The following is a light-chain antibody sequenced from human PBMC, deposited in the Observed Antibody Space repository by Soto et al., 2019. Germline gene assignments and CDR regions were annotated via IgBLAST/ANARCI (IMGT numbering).Light chain of an antibody. CDR3: QQYNNWPQT. CDR1: QSVSSN. Sequence: EIAMTQSPATLSVSPGDRATLSCRASQSVSSNLAWYQQNPGQAPRLLIYGASARATDIPARFSGSGSGTEFTLTISSLQSEDFAVYFCQQYNNWPQTFGPGTKVDIK. V-gene: IGKV3-15*01. J-gene: IGKJ1*01. CDR2: GAS.